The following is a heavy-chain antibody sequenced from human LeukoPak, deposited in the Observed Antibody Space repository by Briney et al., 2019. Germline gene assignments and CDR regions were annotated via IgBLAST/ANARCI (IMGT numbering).Heavy chain of an antibody. D-gene: IGHD3-9*01. V-gene: IGHV4-31*03. CDR2: IYYSGST. J-gene: IGHJ3*02. CDR3: ARAGMYYDILTGYFISAFDI. CDR1: GGSINNGGYY. Sequence: SQTLSLTCIVFGGSINNGGYYWSWIRQHPGKGLEWIGYIYYSGSTYYNPSLESRVTISVDTSKNQFSLKLSSVTAADTAVYFCARAGMYYDILTGYFISAFDIWGQGTMVTVSS.